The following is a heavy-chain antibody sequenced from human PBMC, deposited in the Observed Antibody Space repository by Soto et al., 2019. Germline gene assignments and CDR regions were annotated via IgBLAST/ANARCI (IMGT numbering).Heavy chain of an antibody. CDR2: ISSSSSYI. CDR3: ARDRIVATIAYYYYYGMDV. D-gene: IGHD5-12*01. Sequence: GGSLRLSCAASGFTFSSYSMNWVRQAPGKGLEWVSSISSSSSYIYYADSVKGRFTISRDNAKNSLYLQMNSLRAEDTAVYYCARDRIVATIAYYYYYGMDVWGQGTTVTVSS. J-gene: IGHJ6*02. CDR1: GFTFSSYS. V-gene: IGHV3-21*01.